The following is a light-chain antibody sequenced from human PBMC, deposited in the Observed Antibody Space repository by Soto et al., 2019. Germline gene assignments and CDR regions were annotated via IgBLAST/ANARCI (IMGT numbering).Light chain of an antibody. CDR1: QSVSSSY. Sequence: EIVLTQSPGTLSLSPGERATLSCRASQSVSSSYLAWYQQKPGPAPRLLIYGASSRATGIPDRFSGSGSGTDFTLTISRLEPEDFALYYCQQYGSSPWTFGQGTKVEIK. V-gene: IGKV3-20*01. CDR3: QQYGSSPWT. CDR2: GAS. J-gene: IGKJ1*01.